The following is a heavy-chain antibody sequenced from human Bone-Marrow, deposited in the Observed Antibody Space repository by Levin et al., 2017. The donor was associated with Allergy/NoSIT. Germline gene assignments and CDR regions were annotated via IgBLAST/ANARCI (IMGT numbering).Heavy chain of an antibody. J-gene: IGHJ4*02. CDR1: GYTFSTYA. D-gene: IGHD5-18*01. V-gene: IGHV3-64D*06. CDR2: ISKNGDVI. CDR3: VKVHLHGGYGYGPLEY. Sequence: GESLKISCSASGYTFSTYAMEWVRQSPGGGLEFLASISKNGDVIFHADSVKDRFTISRDNSKETLFLHMTNLRPEDTAVYYCVKVHLHGGYGYGPLEYWGQGTLVTVSS.